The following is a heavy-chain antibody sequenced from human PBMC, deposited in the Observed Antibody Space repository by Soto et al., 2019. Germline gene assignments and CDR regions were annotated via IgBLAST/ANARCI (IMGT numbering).Heavy chain of an antibody. CDR3: AKDRIVVVPAAMPHNWFDP. CDR2: ISGSGGST. J-gene: IGHJ5*02. D-gene: IGHD2-2*01. CDR1: GFTFSSYA. V-gene: IGHV3-23*01. Sequence: GGSLRLSCAASGFTFSSYAMSWIRQAPGKGLEWVSAISGSGGSTYYADSVKGRFTISRDNSKNTLYLQMNSLRAEDTAVYYCAKDRIVVVPAAMPHNWFDPWGQGTLVTVSS.